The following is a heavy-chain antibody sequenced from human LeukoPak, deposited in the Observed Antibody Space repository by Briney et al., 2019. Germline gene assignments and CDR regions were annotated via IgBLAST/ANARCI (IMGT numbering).Heavy chain of an antibody. CDR2: ISSSRSYI. Sequence: GGSLRLSCAASGFTFSSYSMNWVRQAPGKGLEWVSSISSSRSYIYYADSVKGRFTISRDNAKNSLYLQMNSLRAEDTAVYYCARTMSYDAFDIWGQGTMVTVSS. J-gene: IGHJ3*02. V-gene: IGHV3-21*01. D-gene: IGHD3-10*01. CDR3: ARTMSYDAFDI. CDR1: GFTFSSYS.